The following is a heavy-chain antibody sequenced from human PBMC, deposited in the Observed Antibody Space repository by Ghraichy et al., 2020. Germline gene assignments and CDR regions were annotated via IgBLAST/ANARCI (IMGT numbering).Heavy chain of an antibody. D-gene: IGHD2-21*02. J-gene: IGHJ4*02. CDR2: IYYSGST. V-gene: IGHV4-39*01. Sequence: SETLSLTCTVSGGSISSSSYYWGWIRQPPGKGLEWIGSIYYSGSTYYNPSLKSRVTISVDTSKNQFSLKLSSVTAADTAVYYCARIGTGAYCGGDCYPFDYWGQGTLVTVSS. CDR3: ARIGTGAYCGGDCYPFDY. CDR1: GGSISSSSYY.